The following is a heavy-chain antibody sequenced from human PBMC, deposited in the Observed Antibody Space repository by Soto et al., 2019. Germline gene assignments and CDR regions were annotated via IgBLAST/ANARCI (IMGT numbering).Heavy chain of an antibody. CDR3: ATEVWSGVLLSGCEY. V-gene: IGHV3-23*01. CDR1: GFTFSSYA. Sequence: GGSLRLSCAASGFTFSSYAMSWVRQAPGKGLEWVSSISGSGGSTYYADSVKDRFTISRDNSKNTLYLQMNSLRAEDKAVYYCATEVWSGVLLSGCEYWGEGTPGTVSS. CDR2: ISGSGGST. D-gene: IGHD3-10*01. J-gene: IGHJ4*02.